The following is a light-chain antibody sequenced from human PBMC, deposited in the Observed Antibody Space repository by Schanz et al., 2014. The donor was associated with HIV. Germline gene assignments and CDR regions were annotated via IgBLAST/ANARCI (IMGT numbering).Light chain of an antibody. CDR1: SSDVGDYNY. Sequence: QSALTQPPSASGSPGQSVTLSCTGTSSDVGDYNYVSWYQQHPGKAPKLMIYEVSERPSGVPARFSGSKSGNTASLTISGLQAEDEADYYCCSYAGSSTPYVFGAGTKLTVL. J-gene: IGLJ1*01. V-gene: IGLV2-8*01. CDR3: CSYAGSSTPYV. CDR2: EVS.